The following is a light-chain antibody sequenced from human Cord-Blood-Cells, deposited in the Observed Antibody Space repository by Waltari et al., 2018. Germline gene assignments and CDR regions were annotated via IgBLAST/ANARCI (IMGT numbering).Light chain of an antibody. CDR1: QSLLHSNGYNY. J-gene: IGKJ1*01. V-gene: IGKV2-28*01. CDR2: LGS. Sequence: IVMPQSPLSLPVTPGEPASISCRSSQSLLHSNGYNYLDWYLRKPGQSPQLLIYLGSNRASGVPDRFSGSGSGTDFTLKISRVEAEDVGVYYCMQALQTPWTFGQGTKVEIK. CDR3: MQALQTPWT.